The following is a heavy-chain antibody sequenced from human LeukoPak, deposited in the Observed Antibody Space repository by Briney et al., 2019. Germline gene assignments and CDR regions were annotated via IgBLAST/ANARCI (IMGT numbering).Heavy chain of an antibody. CDR3: ARGWLAEATVVTPYNY. J-gene: IGHJ4*02. Sequence: SVKVSCKASGGTFRSNAISWVRQAPGQGLEWMGGITPFFGTANYAQKFQGRVTITAVESMSTAYMELSSLRSEDTAVYYCARGWLAEATVVTPYNYWGQGTLVTVSS. D-gene: IGHD4-23*01. CDR1: GGTFRSNA. V-gene: IGHV1-69*13. CDR2: ITPFFGTA.